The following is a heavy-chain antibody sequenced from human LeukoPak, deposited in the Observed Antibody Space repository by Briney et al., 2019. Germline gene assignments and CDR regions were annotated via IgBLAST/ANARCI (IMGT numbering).Heavy chain of an antibody. Sequence: GASVKVSCKVSGYTLTELSMHWVRQAPGKGLEWMGGFDPEDGETIYAQKFQGRVTMTEDTSTDTAYMELSSLRSEDTAVYYCATIFWSGYPYYYYYYMDVWGKGTTVTVSS. CDR3: ATIFWSGYPYYYYYYMDV. D-gene: IGHD3-3*01. V-gene: IGHV1-24*01. J-gene: IGHJ6*03. CDR1: GYTLTELS. CDR2: FDPEDGET.